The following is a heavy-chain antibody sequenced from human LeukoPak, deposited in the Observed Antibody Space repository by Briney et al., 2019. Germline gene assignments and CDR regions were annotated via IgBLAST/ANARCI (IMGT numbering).Heavy chain of an antibody. CDR1: GFTFSNYW. CDR2: IEQDGSDK. D-gene: IGHD1-26*01. J-gene: IGHJ4*02. CDR3: ARDKEVGATRLDY. V-gene: IGHV3-7*01. Sequence: GGSLRLSCAASGFTFSNYWMSWVRQAPGKGLEWVANIEQDGSDKYYVDSVKGRFTISRDNAKNSLYLQMNSLRAEDTAVCYCARDKEVGATRLDYWGQGTLVTVSS.